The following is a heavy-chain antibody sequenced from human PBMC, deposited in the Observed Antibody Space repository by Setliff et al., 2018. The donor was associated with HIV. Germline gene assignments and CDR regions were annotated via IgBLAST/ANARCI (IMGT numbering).Heavy chain of an antibody. CDR1: GGSISSGGFY. CDR3: AGQDIGGVPALGAFDI. Sequence: KPSETLSLTCTVSGGSISSGGFYWYWIRQPAGKGLEWIGRIYTSGTTNYNPSLKSRVTISMDTSKSQFSLRLTSVTAADTAVYYCAGQDIGGVPALGAFDIWGQGTMVTVSS. J-gene: IGHJ3*02. V-gene: IGHV4-61*02. CDR2: IYTSGTT. D-gene: IGHD2-2*01.